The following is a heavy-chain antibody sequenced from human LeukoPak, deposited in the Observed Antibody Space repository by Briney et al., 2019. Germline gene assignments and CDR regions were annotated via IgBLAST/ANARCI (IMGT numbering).Heavy chain of an antibody. CDR3: ARGRDYDYVWGSYRRNQYYYYYYMDV. D-gene: IGHD3-16*02. CDR1: GGSISSSSYY. Sequence: SSETLSLTCTVSGGSISSSSYYWGWIRQPPGKGLEWIGSIYYSGSTYYNPSLKSRVTISVDTSKNQFSLKLSSVTAADTAVYYCARGRDYDYVWGSYRRNQYYYYYYMDVWGKGTTVTVSS. CDR2: IYYSGST. V-gene: IGHV4-39*07. J-gene: IGHJ6*03.